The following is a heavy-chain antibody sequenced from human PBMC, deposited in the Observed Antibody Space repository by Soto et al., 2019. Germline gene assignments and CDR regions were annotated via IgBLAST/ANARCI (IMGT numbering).Heavy chain of an antibody. J-gene: IGHJ6*02. D-gene: IGHD4-17*01. CDR1: CGSFSGYY. CDR3: ARGTVTTSEYYGMDV. Sequence: PSETLSLTCAVFCGSFSGYYWSWIRQPPGKGLEWIGEINHSGSTNYNPSLKSRVTISVDTSKNQFSLKLSSVTAADTAVYYCARGTVTTSEYYGMDVWGQGTTVTVSS. V-gene: IGHV4-34*01. CDR2: INHSGST.